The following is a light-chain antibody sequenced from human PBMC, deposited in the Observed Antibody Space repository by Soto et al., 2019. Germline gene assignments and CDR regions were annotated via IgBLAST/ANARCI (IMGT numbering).Light chain of an antibody. CDR2: GAS. J-gene: IGKJ1*01. Sequence: EIVLTQSPATLSVSPGERATLSCRASQSVSSNLAWYQQKPGQAPRLLIYGASTRATGIPARFSGSGSGTAFTLTISSLQSGDFAVYYCQQYADWPRTLGQGTKVELK. CDR3: QQYADWPRT. V-gene: IGKV3-15*01. CDR1: QSVSSN.